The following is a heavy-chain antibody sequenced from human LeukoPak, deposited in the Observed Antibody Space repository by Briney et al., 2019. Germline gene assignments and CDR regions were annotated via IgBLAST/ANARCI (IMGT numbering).Heavy chain of an antibody. D-gene: IGHD4-11*01. CDR2: IFNGGGEI. Sequence: GGSLRLSCAASGFTFSSFAMVWVRQPPGKGLEWVSSIFNGGGEIHYADSVRGRFTISRDNSKNTLYLQMNSLRAEDTAVYYCAIAMTTDLFYWGQGTLVTVSS. CDR3: AIAMTTDLFY. V-gene: IGHV3-23*01. J-gene: IGHJ4*02. CDR1: GFTFSSFA.